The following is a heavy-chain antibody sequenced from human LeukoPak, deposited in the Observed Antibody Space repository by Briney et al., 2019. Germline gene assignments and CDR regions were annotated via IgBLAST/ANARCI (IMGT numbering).Heavy chain of an antibody. J-gene: IGHJ4*02. Sequence: SETLSLTCAVYGGSFSGYYWSWIRQPPGKGLEWIGEINHSGSTNYNPSLKSRVTISVDTSKNQFSLKLSSVTAADTAVYYCARPFCSTSCHWGQGTLVTVSS. V-gene: IGHV4-34*01. D-gene: IGHD2-2*01. CDR1: GGSFSGYY. CDR2: INHSGST. CDR3: ARPFCSTSCH.